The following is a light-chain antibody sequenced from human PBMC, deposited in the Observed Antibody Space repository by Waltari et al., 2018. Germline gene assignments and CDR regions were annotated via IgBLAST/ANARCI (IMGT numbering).Light chain of an antibody. J-gene: IGLJ2*01. CDR2: EVT. CDR1: SSDVGGYNY. Sequence: QSALTQPPSASGSPAQSVTISCTGTSSDVGGYNYVYWDQQNPGKAPKLMISEVTKRPAGVPDRFSGSKSGNTASLTVSGLQAEDEADYYCSSYAGINNLVFGGGTKLTVL. V-gene: IGLV2-8*01. CDR3: SSYAGINNLV.